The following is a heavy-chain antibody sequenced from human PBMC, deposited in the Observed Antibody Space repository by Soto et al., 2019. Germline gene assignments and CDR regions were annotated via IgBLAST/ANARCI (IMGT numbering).Heavy chain of an antibody. V-gene: IGHV4-59*08. Sequence: PSETLSLTCTVSGGSISPYYWSWIRQPPGKGLEWIGYIYYSGSTTYNPSLKSRVNISVDTSQNQFSLNLSSVTAADTAVYYCASLGGYYQAFDSWGQGTLVTVSS. J-gene: IGHJ4*02. CDR1: GGSISPYY. D-gene: IGHD3-22*01. CDR2: IYYSGST. CDR3: ASLGGYYQAFDS.